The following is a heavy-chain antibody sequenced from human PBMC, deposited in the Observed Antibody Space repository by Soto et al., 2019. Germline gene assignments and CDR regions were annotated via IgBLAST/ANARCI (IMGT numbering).Heavy chain of an antibody. CDR1: GFTFSSYG. CDR3: ARGANGMATIVY. V-gene: IGHV3-30*03. D-gene: IGHD5-12*01. Sequence: QVPLVESGGGVVQPGRSLRLSCAASGFTFSSYGMHWVRQAPGKGLEWVAVISYDGSNKYYADSVKGRFTISRDNSKNTRYLQMNSLRAEDTAVYYCARGANGMATIVYWGQGTLVTVSS. CDR2: ISYDGSNK. J-gene: IGHJ4*02.